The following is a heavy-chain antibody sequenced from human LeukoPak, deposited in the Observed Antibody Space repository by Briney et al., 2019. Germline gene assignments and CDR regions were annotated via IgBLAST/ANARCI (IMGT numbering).Heavy chain of an antibody. V-gene: IGHV3-23*01. CDR1: GLTFSSYA. CDR2: ITGSGGST. Sequence: GGSLRLSCAASGLTFSSYAMSWVRQAPGRGLEWVSAITGSGGSTYYADSVKGRFTISRDNSKHTLYLQMNSLRAEDTAVYYCTRHSGASGGYRFFYWGQGTLVTVSS. D-gene: IGHD3-10*01. J-gene: IGHJ4*02. CDR3: TRHSGASGGYRFFY.